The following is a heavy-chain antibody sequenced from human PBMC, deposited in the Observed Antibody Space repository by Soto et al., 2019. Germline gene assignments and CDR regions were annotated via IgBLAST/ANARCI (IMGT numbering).Heavy chain of an antibody. J-gene: IGHJ4*02. D-gene: IGHD4-17*01. CDR2: ISAYNGNT. Sequence: ASVKVSCKASGYTFTSYGISWVRQAPGQGLEWMGWISAYNGNTNYAQKLQGRVTMTTDKSTSTAYMELRSLRSDDTAVYYCASLLLAEYGDYVLSRYYFDYWGQGTLVTVSS. V-gene: IGHV1-18*01. CDR3: ASLLLAEYGDYVLSRYYFDY. CDR1: GYTFTSYG.